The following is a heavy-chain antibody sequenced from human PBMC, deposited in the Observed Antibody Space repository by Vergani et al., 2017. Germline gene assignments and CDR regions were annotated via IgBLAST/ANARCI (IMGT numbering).Heavy chain of an antibody. D-gene: IGHD1-26*01. CDR3: ARLVGTAGPGWFDP. CDR1: GGSISSYY. J-gene: IGHJ5*02. V-gene: IGHV4-59*01. Sequence: QVQLQESGPGLAEPSETLSLTCTVSGGSISSYYWSWIRQPPGKGLEWIGYIYYSGTTNYNPSLKSRVIISLDTSKNQLTLKLASVTAADTAVYYCARLVGTAGPGWFDPWGQGTLVTVSS. CDR2: IYYSGTT.